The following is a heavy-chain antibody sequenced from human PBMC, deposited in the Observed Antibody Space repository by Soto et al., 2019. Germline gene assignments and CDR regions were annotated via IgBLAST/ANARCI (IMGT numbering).Heavy chain of an antibody. CDR2: IWNDGSTT. CDR3: ARDGSHYDVDY. CDR1: GFDFRTSG. J-gene: IGHJ4*02. D-gene: IGHD4-4*01. V-gene: IGHV3-33*01. Sequence: VESGGGVAQPGRSLRLSCATSGFDFRTSGMHWVRQVPGKGLEWVGMIWNDGSTTHFGDSVKGRFTVSRDNSKSTVYLQMNSLRAEDTAVYYCARDGSHYDVDYWGQGTQVTVSS.